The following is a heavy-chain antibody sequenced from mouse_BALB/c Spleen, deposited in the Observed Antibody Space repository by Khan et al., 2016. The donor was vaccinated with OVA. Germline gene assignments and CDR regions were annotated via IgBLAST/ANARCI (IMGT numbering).Heavy chain of an antibody. CDR3: TRLSYYYDSEGFAY. Sequence: EVELVESGGDLVKPGGSLKLSCAASGFTFSTYGMSWVRQTPDKRLEWVATVSTGGGYTYSPDSVKGRFTISRDNAKNHLYLPMSGLKSEDTAMFYCTRLSYYYDSEGFAYWGQGTLVTVSA. CDR2: VSTGGGYT. D-gene: IGHD1-1*01. CDR1: GFTFSTYG. V-gene: IGHV5-6*01. J-gene: IGHJ3*01.